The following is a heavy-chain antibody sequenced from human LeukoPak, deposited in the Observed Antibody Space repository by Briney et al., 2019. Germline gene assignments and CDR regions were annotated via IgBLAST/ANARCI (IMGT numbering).Heavy chain of an antibody. CDR3: ARDHPVADWAADI. Sequence: SETLSLTCSVSGGSISSYSWTWIRQPPGKGLEWIGFIDYSGGRNYNPSLKSRVTISADPSKNQFSLNLTSVTAADTAVYFCARDHPVADWAADIWGRGTMVTVSS. CDR1: GGSISSYS. CDR2: IDYSGGR. J-gene: IGHJ3*02. D-gene: IGHD3-9*01. V-gene: IGHV4-59*01.